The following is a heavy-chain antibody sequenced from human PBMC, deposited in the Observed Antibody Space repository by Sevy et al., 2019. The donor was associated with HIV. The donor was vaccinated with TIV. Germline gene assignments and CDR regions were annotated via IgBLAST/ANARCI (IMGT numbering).Heavy chain of an antibody. CDR1: GFTFNTYA. CDR3: AKNLRGKYLEGYFDY. CDR2: IGSGGTT. V-gene: IGHV3-23*01. Sequence: GGSLRLSCTASGFTFNTYAMSWVRLAPGKGLEWVSAIGSGGTTYYVDSVKGRFTISRDNSKTTLYLQMNSLRVDDTAVYYCAKNLRGKYLEGYFDYWGQGILVTVSS. J-gene: IGHJ4*02. D-gene: IGHD1-20*01.